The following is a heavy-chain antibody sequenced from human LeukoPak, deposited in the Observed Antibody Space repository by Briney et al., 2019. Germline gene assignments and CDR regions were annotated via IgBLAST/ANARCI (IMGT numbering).Heavy chain of an antibody. J-gene: IGHJ4*02. Sequence: ASVKVSCKVSGYSLTQLSMHWVRQAPGKGFEWMGGFDPEDAETIYAQKFQGRVTMTEDSSIDTAYMELSSLRSEDTAVYYCATNSGTYYFLYWGRGTLVTVSS. CDR2: FDPEDAET. V-gene: IGHV1-24*01. D-gene: IGHD1-26*01. CDR3: ATNSGTYYFLY. CDR1: GYSLTQLS.